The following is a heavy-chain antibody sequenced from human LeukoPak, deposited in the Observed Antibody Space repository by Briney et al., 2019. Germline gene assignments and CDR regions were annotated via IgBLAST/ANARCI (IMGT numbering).Heavy chain of an antibody. J-gene: IGHJ4*02. Sequence: ASVKVSCKASGYTFTSYGISWVRQAPGQGLEWMGWISAYNGNTNYAQKLQGRVIMTTDTSTSTAWMELRSLRSDDTAVYYCATTYCSDGSCYWFSLDYWGQGTLVTVSS. CDR3: ATTYCSDGSCYWFSLDY. CDR1: GYTFTSYG. D-gene: IGHD2-15*01. V-gene: IGHV1-18*01. CDR2: ISAYNGNT.